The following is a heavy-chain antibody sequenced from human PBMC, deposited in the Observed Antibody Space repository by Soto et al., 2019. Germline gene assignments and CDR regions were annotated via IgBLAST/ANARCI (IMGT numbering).Heavy chain of an antibody. Sequence: GASVKVSCKASGYTFTSYYMHWVRQAPGQGLEWRGIINPSGGSTSYAQKFQGRVTMTRDTSTSTVYMELSSLRSEDTAVYYCARDKVRGAAGPRNYYYGMDVRSQRTKVTDSS. CDR3: ARDKVRGAAGPRNYYYGMDV. CDR1: GYTFTSYY. CDR2: INPSGGST. D-gene: IGHD6-13*01. J-gene: IGHJ6*02. V-gene: IGHV1-46*01.